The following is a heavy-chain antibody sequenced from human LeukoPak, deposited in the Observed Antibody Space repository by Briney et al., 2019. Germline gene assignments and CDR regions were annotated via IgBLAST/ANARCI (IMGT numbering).Heavy chain of an antibody. J-gene: IGHJ4*02. CDR1: GGSFSGYY. CDR3: ARDTAFDY. Sequence: SETLSLTCAVYGGSFSGYYWSWIRQPPGKGLEWIAEINHSGSTNYNPSLKSRVTMSVDTSKNQFSLKLSSVTAADTAVYYCARDTAFDYWGQGTLVTVSS. D-gene: IGHD2-21*02. CDR2: INHSGST. V-gene: IGHV4-34*01.